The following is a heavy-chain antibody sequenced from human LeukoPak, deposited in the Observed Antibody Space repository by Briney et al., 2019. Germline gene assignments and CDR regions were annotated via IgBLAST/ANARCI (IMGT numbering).Heavy chain of an antibody. CDR3: ATIITMIVGFQH. J-gene: IGHJ1*01. V-gene: IGHV1-24*01. CDR1: GYTLTELS. D-gene: IGHD3-22*01. CDR2: FDPEDGET. Sequence: ASVKVSCKVSGYTLTELSMHWVRQAPGKGLEWMGGFDPEDGETIYAQKFQGRVTMTEDTSTDTAYMELSSLRSEDTAVYYCATIITMIVGFQHWGQGTLVTVSS.